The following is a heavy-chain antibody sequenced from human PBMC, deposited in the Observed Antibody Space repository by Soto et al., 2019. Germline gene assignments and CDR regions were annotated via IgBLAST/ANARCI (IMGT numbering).Heavy chain of an antibody. CDR1: GGSFSGYY. CDR2: INHSGST. V-gene: IGHV4-34*01. D-gene: IGHD2-2*01. CDR3: ARAGLNCSSTSCYSRGYNWFDP. J-gene: IGHJ5*02. Sequence: SETLSLTCAVYGGSFSGYYWSWIRQPPGKGLEWIGEINHSGSTNYNPSLKSRVTISVDTSKNQFSLKLSSVTAADTAVYYCARAGLNCSSTSCYSRGYNWFDPWGQGTLVTVSS.